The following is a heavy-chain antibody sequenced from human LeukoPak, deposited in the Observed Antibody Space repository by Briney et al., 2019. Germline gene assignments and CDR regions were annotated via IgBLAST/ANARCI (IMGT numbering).Heavy chain of an antibody. CDR2: ISGSGDNT. CDR3: AKDQGLGLDRFDY. CDR1: GFTFSSYA. J-gene: IGHJ4*02. V-gene: IGHV3-23*01. D-gene: IGHD5/OR15-5a*01. Sequence: GGSLRLSCAASGFTFSSYAMSWVRQAPGKGLEWVSAISGSGDNTYYTDSVKGRFTISRDNSKNTLYLQMSSLRVEDTAVYYCAKDQGLGLDRFDYWGQGTLVTVSS.